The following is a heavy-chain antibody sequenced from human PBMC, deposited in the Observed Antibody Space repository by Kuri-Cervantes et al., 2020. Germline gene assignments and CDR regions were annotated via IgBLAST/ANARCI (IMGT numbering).Heavy chain of an antibody. CDR2: IRSKAYGGTT. D-gene: IGHD3-10*01. Sequence: GESLKISCTASGFTFGDYAMSWVRQAPGKGLEWVGFIRSKAYGGTTEYAVSVKGRFTISRDDSKSIAYLQMNSLKTEDTAVYYCTREAQYYDYWGQGTLVTVSS. V-gene: IGHV3-49*04. CDR3: TREAQYYDY. J-gene: IGHJ4*02. CDR1: GFTFGDYA.